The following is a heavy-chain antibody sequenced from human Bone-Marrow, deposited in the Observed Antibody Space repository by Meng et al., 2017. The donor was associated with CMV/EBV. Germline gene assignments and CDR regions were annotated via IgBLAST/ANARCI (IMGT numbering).Heavy chain of an antibody. CDR3: ARSYCSSTSCYEAFDI. CDR2: ISSSSSYI. V-gene: IGHV3-21*01. Sequence: GESLKISCAASGFTFSSYSMNWVRQAPGKGLEWVSSISSSSSYIYYADSVKGRFTISRDNAKNSLYLQMNSLRAEDTAVYYCARSYCSSTSCYEAFDIWGQGTMVTVSS. J-gene: IGHJ3*02. D-gene: IGHD2-2*01. CDR1: GFTFSSYS.